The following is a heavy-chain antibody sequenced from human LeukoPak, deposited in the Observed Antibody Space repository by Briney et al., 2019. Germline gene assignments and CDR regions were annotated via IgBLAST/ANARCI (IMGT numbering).Heavy chain of an antibody. CDR2: ISGSGGST. D-gene: IGHD3-22*01. CDR1: GSTFSSYA. V-gene: IGHV3-23*01. J-gene: IGHJ4*02. Sequence: GGSLRLSCAASGSTFSSYAMSWVRQAPGKGLEWVSAISGSGGSTYYADSVKGRFTISRDNSKNTLYLQMNSLRAEDTAVYYCAKAVQTYYHDSSAPGGYWGQGTLVTVSS. CDR3: AKAVQTYYHDSSAPGGY.